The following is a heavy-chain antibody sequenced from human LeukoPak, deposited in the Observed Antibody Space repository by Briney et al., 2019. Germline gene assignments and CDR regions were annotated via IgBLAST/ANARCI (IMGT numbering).Heavy chain of an antibody. V-gene: IGHV3-9*01. J-gene: IGHJ4*02. D-gene: IGHD1-26*01. CDR1: GFTFDDYA. Sequence: PGGSLRLSCAASGFTFDDYAMHWVRQAPGKGLEWVSGISWNSGSIGYADSVKGRFTISIDNAKNSLYLQMNSLRAEDTAVYYCTTREDTELLFDYFDYWGQGTLVTVSS. CDR2: ISWNSGSI. CDR3: TTREDTELLFDYFDY.